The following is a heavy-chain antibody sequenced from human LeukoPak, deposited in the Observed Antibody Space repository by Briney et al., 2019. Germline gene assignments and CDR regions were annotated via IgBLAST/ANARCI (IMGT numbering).Heavy chain of an antibody. Sequence: SETLSLTCTVSGGSVSSGSYYWSWTRQPPGKGLEWIGYIYYSGSTNYNPSLKSRVTISVDTSKNQFSLRLNSVTAADTAMYYCARSHDHLWGNYPDYWGQGTLVTVSS. CDR2: IYYSGST. V-gene: IGHV4-61*01. CDR3: ARSHDHLWGNYPDY. CDR1: GGSVSSGSYY. D-gene: IGHD3-16*02. J-gene: IGHJ4*02.